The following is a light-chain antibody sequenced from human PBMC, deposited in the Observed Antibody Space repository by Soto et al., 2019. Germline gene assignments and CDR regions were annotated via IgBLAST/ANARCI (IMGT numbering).Light chain of an antibody. J-gene: IGLJ2*01. V-gene: IGLV2-11*01. CDR2: DVR. CDR3: CSYAGDYSLV. Sequence: QSALTQPRSMSGSPGQSVTISCSGTGSDIGSYDLVAWYQQHPDKAPKLIIYDVRKRPSGVPDRFSGSKSGSTASLTMSGLQAEDEADYYCCSYAGDYSLVFGGGTKLTVL. CDR1: GSDIGSYDL.